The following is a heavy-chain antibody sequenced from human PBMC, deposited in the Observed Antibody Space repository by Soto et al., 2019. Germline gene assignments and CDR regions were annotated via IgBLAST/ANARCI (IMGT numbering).Heavy chain of an antibody. Sequence: QVQLVQSGAEVKKPGSSVKVSCKASGGTFSSYAISWVRQAPGQGLEWMGGIIPIFGTANYAQKVQGRVTITADESTSTAYMELSSLTSEDTAVYYCARDQVSVAGTLGVRYWGQGTLVTVSS. V-gene: IGHV1-69*01. J-gene: IGHJ4*02. D-gene: IGHD6-19*01. CDR3: ARDQVSVAGTLGVRY. CDR2: IIPIFGTA. CDR1: GGTFSSYA.